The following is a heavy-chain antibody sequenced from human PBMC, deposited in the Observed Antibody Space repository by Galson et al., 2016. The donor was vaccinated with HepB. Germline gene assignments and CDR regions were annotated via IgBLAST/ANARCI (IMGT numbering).Heavy chain of an antibody. V-gene: IGHV3-7*03. CDR3: ARDFSPSYYYDSTVYYGDAFDI. D-gene: IGHD3-22*01. Sequence: SLRLSCAASGFSFSNSWMTWVRQAPGKGLEWVANIKRDGSDIHYLDSVKGRFTISRDNAKNSLYLQMNSLRVEDTAVYYCARDFSPSYYYDSTVYYGDAFDIWGQGTMVTVSS. J-gene: IGHJ3*02. CDR2: IKRDGSDI. CDR1: GFSFSNSW.